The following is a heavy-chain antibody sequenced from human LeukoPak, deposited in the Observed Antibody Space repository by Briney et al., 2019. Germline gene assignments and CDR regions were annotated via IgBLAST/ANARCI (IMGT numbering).Heavy chain of an antibody. Sequence: LPGGSLRLSCAAFGFTVSSNHMSWVRQAPGKGLEWVSTIDASGGATYYADSVKGRFTISRDNSKNKFYLQMNSLRAEDTAVYFCAKGSGSGWYGWFAPWGQGTLVTVSS. D-gene: IGHD6-19*01. V-gene: IGHV3-23*01. CDR1: GFTVSSNH. CDR3: AKGSGSGWYGWFAP. CDR2: IDASGGAT. J-gene: IGHJ5*02.